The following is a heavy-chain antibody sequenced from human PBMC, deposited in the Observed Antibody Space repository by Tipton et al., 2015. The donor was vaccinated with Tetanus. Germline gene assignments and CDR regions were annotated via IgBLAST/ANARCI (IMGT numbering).Heavy chain of an antibody. Sequence: TLSLTCAVSGGSLSGFYWGWIRQPPGKGLEWIGEINQSGSTNDNPSLKSRVTISVDTSKNQFSLKLSSVTAADTAVYYCARHNPSGLWFGELDSSFDYWGQGTLVTVSS. CDR1: GGSLSGFY. D-gene: IGHD3-10*01. V-gene: IGHV4-34*01. CDR3: ARHNPSGLWFGELDSSFDY. CDR2: INQSGST. J-gene: IGHJ4*02.